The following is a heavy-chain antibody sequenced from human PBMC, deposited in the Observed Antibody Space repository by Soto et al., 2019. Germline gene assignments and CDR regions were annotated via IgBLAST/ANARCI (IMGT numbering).Heavy chain of an antibody. D-gene: IGHD6-19*01. CDR3: ARINSGWGPLSPYSFDY. Sequence: GGSLRLPCAASGFIFSRSAMNWVRQAPGKGLEWVSSISSSSSYIYYADSVKGRFTISRDNAKNSLYLQMNSLRAEDTAVYYCARINSGWGPLSPYSFDYWGQGALVTVSS. CDR2: ISSSSSYI. CDR1: GFIFSRSA. V-gene: IGHV3-21*01. J-gene: IGHJ4*02.